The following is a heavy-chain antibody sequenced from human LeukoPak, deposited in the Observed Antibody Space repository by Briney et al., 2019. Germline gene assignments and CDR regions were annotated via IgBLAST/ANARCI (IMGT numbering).Heavy chain of an antibody. CDR1: GYTFTSYA. V-gene: IGHV1-3*01. D-gene: IGHD2-2*01. CDR2: INAGNGNT. CDR3: AREGCSSTSCYAGSLDI. Sequence: ASVKVSCKASGYTFTSYAMHWVRQAPGQRLEWMGWINAGNGNTKYSQKFQGRVTITRDTSASTAYKELSSLRSEDTAVYYCAREGCSSTSCYAGSLDIWGQGTMVTVSS. J-gene: IGHJ3*02.